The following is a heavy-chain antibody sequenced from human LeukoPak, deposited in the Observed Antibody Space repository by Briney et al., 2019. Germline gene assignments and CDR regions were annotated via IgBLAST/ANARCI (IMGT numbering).Heavy chain of an antibody. Sequence: GGSLRLSCAASGFTFSSYEMNWVRQAPGKVLEWVSYISSGSTIYDADSVKGRFTISRDNAKNSLYLQMNSRRAEDTAVYYCARESIAVAGAPLDCWGQGTLVAVSS. CDR2: ISSGSTI. D-gene: IGHD6-19*01. V-gene: IGHV3-48*03. CDR1: GFTFSSYE. J-gene: IGHJ4*02. CDR3: ARESIAVAGAPLDC.